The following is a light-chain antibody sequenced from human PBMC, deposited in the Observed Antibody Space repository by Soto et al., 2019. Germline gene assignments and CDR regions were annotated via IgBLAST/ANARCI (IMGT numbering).Light chain of an antibody. V-gene: IGKV3-20*01. CDR2: GAS. J-gene: IGKJ1*01. CDR3: LQYGISPRT. Sequence: EIVLTQSPGTLSLSPGERATLSCRASESVSNNQLAWYQQKLGQAPRLLIYGASSRATDIPDRFSASGSGTDFTLTIRGLEPEDFAVYYCLQYGISPRTFGQGTKVEVK. CDR1: ESVSNNQ.